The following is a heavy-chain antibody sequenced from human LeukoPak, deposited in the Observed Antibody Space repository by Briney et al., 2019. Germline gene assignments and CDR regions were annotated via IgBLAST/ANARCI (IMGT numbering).Heavy chain of an antibody. Sequence: SETLSLTCAVYGGSFSGYYWNWIRQPPGKGLEWIGEINHSGSANYNPSLESRVTISVDTSKNQFSLKLSSVTAADTAVYYCARATGGAFDIWGQGTMVTVSS. CDR2: INHSGSA. CDR1: GGSFSGYY. D-gene: IGHD5-12*01. CDR3: ARATGGAFDI. V-gene: IGHV4-34*01. J-gene: IGHJ3*02.